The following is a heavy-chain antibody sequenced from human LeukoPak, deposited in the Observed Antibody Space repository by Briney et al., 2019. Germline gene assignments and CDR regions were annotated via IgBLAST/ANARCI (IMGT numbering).Heavy chain of an antibody. D-gene: IGHD3-22*01. CDR1: GGSISSYY. CDR3: ASGHYDSSGYVDDY. J-gene: IGHJ4*02. CDR2: IYYSGST. Sequence: PETLSLTCTVSGGSISSYYWSWIRQPPGKGLEWIGYIYYSGSTNYNPSLKGRVTISVDTSKNQFSLKLSSVTAADTAVYYCASGHYDSSGYVDDYWGQGTLVTVSS. V-gene: IGHV4-59*01.